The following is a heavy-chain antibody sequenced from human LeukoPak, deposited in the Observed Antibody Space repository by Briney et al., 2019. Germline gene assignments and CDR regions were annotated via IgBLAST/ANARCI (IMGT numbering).Heavy chain of an antibody. Sequence: PGGSLRLSCAASGFSFSDYYMSWIRQAPGKGLEWVSYISSSGSYTNYADSVKGRFTISRDNAKNSLYLQMNSLRAEDTAVYYCASIYGSSGCSDYWGQGTLVTVSS. D-gene: IGHD3-22*01. CDR3: ASIYGSSGCSDY. J-gene: IGHJ4*02. CDR1: GFSFSDYY. CDR2: ISSSGSYT. V-gene: IGHV3-11*06.